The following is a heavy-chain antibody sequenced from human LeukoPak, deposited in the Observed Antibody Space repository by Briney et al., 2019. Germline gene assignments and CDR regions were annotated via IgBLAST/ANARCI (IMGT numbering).Heavy chain of an antibody. CDR2: MNPNTGNT. J-gene: IGHJ5*01. Sequence: ASVRVSCTASGYTFSDHDVNWVRQAPGQGLEWMGWMNPNTGNTDYAQNMQGRVTITRTNSITTAYMEVGRRTSADTAVYYCARGGGGEYLDWFDFWGQGTLVIVPS. CDR1: GYTFSDHD. CDR3: ARGGGGEYLDWFDF. V-gene: IGHV1-8*01. D-gene: IGHD4-17*01.